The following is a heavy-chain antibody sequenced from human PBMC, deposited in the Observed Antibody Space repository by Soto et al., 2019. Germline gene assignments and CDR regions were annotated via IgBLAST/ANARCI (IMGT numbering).Heavy chain of an antibody. Sequence: GQALMFSCQGSGYTFIPSWITWVRQLPGRGLELMGSIALCDSYTNYIPSFQGDVTTSADKTTNTAYLEWRSLKASDSAIYYYAFPRQDYGDRDYDYWGQGTLVTVSS. J-gene: IGHJ4*02. D-gene: IGHD2-21*02. CDR1: GYTFIPSW. CDR3: AFPRQDYGDRDYDY. CDR2: IALCDSYT. V-gene: IGHV5-10-1*01.